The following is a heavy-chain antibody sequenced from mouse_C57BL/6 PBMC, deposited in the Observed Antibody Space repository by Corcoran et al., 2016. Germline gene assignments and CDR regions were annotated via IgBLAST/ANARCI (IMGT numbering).Heavy chain of an antibody. CDR2: INPYNGGT. V-gene: IGHV1-19*01. D-gene: IGHD1-1*01. CDR1: GYTFTDYY. Sequence: EVQLQQSGPVLVKPGASVKMSCKASGYTFTDYYMNWVKQSHRKSLEGMGVINPYNGGTSYNRKFKGKATLTVDKSSSTAYMELNSLTSEDSAVYCCARGPRGVEFDYWGQGTTLTVSS. J-gene: IGHJ2*01. CDR3: ARGPRGVEFDY.